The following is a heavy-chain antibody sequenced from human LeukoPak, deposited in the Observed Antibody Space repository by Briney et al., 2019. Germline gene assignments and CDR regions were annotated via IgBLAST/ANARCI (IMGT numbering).Heavy chain of an antibody. Sequence: SETLSLTCTVSGGSISSSSYYWGWIRQPPGKGLEWIGSIYYSGSTYYNPSLKSRVTISVDTSKNQFSLKLSSVTAADTAVYYCARPSVAGIFWYWGQGTLVTVSS. CDR1: GGSISSSSYY. CDR2: IYYSGST. CDR3: ARPSVAGIFWY. J-gene: IGHJ4*02. V-gene: IGHV4-39*01. D-gene: IGHD2-21*01.